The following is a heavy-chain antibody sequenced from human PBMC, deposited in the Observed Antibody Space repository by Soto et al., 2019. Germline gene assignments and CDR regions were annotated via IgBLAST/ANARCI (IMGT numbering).Heavy chain of an antibody. Sequence: QVQLVESGGGVVQPGRSLRLSCAASGFTFSSYAMHWVRQAPGKGLEWVAVISYDGSNKYYADSVKGRFTISRDNSKNTLYLQMNSLRAEDTAVYYWARDGSGYSYGHSWGQGTLVTVSS. J-gene: IGHJ4*02. CDR1: GFTFSSYA. D-gene: IGHD5-18*01. CDR3: ARDGSGYSYGHS. CDR2: ISYDGSNK. V-gene: IGHV3-30-3*01.